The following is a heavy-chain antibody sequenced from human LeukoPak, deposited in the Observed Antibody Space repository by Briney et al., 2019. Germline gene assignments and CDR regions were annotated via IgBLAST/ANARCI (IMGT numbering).Heavy chain of an antibody. J-gene: IGHJ4*02. V-gene: IGHV3-23*01. D-gene: IGHD5-12*01. Sequence: GGSLRLSCAASGFTFTSYAMSWVRQAPGKGLEWVSAVGVSGGGTYYADSVKGRFTISRDNSKNTLYLQMNSLRAEDTAVYYCAKAGVISGYDVCAVWGQGTLVTVSS. CDR2: VGVSGGGT. CDR1: GFTFTSYA. CDR3: AKAGVISGYDVCAV.